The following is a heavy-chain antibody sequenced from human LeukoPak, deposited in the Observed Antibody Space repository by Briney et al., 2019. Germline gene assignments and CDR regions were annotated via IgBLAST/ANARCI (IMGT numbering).Heavy chain of an antibody. D-gene: IGHD6-19*01. V-gene: IGHV4-61*02. Sequence: SQTLSLTCTVSGGSISSGSYYWSWIRQPAGKGLEWIGRIYTSGSTNYNPSLKSRVTISVDTSKNQFSLKLSSVTAADTAVYYSAGSPLSGYSSGWSRQSGWFDPWGQGTLVTVSS. J-gene: IGHJ5*02. CDR3: AGSPLSGYSSGWSRQSGWFDP. CDR1: GGSISSGSYY. CDR2: IYTSGST.